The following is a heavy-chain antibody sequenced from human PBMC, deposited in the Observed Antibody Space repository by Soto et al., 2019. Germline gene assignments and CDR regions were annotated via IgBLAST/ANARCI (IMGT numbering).Heavy chain of an antibody. Sequence: GGSLRLSCAASGFTFSSYAMSWVRQAPGKGLEWVSAISGSGGSTYYADSVKGRFTISRDNSKNTLYLQMNSLRAEDTAVYYCAKAATAMVTYYYYYGMDVWGQGTTVTVSS. CDR2: ISGSGGST. J-gene: IGHJ6*02. CDR1: GFTFSSYA. D-gene: IGHD5-18*01. CDR3: AKAATAMVTYYYYYGMDV. V-gene: IGHV3-23*01.